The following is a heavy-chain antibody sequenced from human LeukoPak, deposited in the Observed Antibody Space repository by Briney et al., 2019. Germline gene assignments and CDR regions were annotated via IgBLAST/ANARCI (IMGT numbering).Heavy chain of an antibody. D-gene: IGHD5-18*01. CDR1: GFSFDDYA. J-gene: IGHJ4*02. V-gene: IGHV3-9*01. CDR3: VKVRGYSYGYVDY. Sequence: SLRLSCAASGFSFDDYAMHWVRQAPGKGLEWVSGISWNSGSIGYADSVKGRFTISRDNAKNSLYLQMNSLRAEDTALYYCVKVRGYSYGYVDYWGQGSLVTVSS. CDR2: ISWNSGSI.